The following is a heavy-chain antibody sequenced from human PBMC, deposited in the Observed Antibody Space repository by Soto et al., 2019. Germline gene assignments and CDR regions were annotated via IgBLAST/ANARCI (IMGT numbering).Heavy chain of an antibody. CDR2: MNRNSGNT. J-gene: IGHJ5*02. CDR1: GYTFTSYD. D-gene: IGHD3-16*01. V-gene: IGHV1-8*01. CDR3: ARLKQDYAVA. Sequence: QVQLVQSGAEVKKPGASVKVSCKASGYTFTSYDINWGRLATGQGLEWMGWMNRNSGNTAYAQKFQVRVTMTRNTSISTAYRELSSLRCEDTAVYYCARLKQDYAVAWGQGTLVTVSS.